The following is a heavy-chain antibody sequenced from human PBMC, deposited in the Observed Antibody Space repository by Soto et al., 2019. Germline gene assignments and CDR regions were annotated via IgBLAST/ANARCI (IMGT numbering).Heavy chain of an antibody. CDR2: IWSDGTNK. J-gene: IGHJ4*02. V-gene: IGHV3-33*01. D-gene: IGHD3-9*01. Sequence: QVQLVESGGGVVQPGRSLRLSCAASGFTCSTYGMHWVRQAAGKGLEWVALIWSDGTNKYYADSVKGRFTISRDNSKKTLYLQMNTLRAEDTAVYYCVRVFDTYYFDSWGQGNMVTVSS. CDR3: VRVFDTYYFDS. CDR1: GFTCSTYG.